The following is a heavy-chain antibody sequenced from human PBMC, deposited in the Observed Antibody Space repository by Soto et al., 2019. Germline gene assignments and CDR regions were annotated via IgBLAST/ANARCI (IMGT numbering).Heavy chain of an antibody. CDR1: GYSFTSYW. J-gene: IGHJ6*02. CDR3: ARQSPHCSSTSCYTRYYYYGMDV. D-gene: IGHD2-2*02. Sequence: PGESLKISCKGSGYSFTSYWIGWVRQMPGKGLEWMGIIYPGDSDTRYSPSFQGQVTISADKSISTAYLQWSSLKASDTAMYYCARQSPHCSSTSCYTRYYYYGMDVWGQGTTVTVSS. CDR2: IYPGDSDT. V-gene: IGHV5-51*01.